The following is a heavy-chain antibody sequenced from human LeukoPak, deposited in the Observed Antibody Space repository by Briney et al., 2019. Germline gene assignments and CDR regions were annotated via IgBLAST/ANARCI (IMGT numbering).Heavy chain of an antibody. CDR1: GFTFSSYS. CDR3: ARDGTDGEMATITYDY. CDR2: ISSSSSYI. J-gene: IGHJ4*02. D-gene: IGHD5-24*01. V-gene: IGHV3-21*01. Sequence: GGSLRLSCAASGFTFSSYSMNWVRQAPGKGLEWVSSISSSSSYIYYADSVKGRFTISRDNAKNSLYLQMNSLRAEDTAVYYCARDGTDGEMATITYDYWGQGTLVTVSS.